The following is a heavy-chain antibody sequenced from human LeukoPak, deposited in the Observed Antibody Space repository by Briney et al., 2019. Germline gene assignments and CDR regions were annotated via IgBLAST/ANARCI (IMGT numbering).Heavy chain of an antibody. J-gene: IGHJ6*02. CDR1: GFTFSSYS. D-gene: IGHD6-19*01. Sequence: GGSLRLSCAASGFTFSSYSMNWVRQAPGKGLEWVSYISSSSSTIYYADSVRGRFTISRDNAKNSLYLQMNSLRAEDTAVYYCARDHRAIAVAGTGMYYYYGMDVWGQGTTVTVSS. V-gene: IGHV3-48*01. CDR2: ISSSSSTI. CDR3: ARDHRAIAVAGTGMYYYYGMDV.